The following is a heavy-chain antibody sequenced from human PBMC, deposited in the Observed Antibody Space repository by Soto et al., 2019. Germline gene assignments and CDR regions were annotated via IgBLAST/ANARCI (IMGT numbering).Heavy chain of an antibody. Sequence: SETLSLTCAVSGYSISSGYYWGWIRQPPGKGLEWIGSIYHSGSTYYNPSLKSRVTISVDTSKNQFSLKLSSVTAADTAVYYCARDLTYYDFWSGYYTWTRRDYYYYGMDVWGQGTTVTVSS. V-gene: IGHV4-38-2*02. CDR3: ARDLTYYDFWSGYYTWTRRDYYYYGMDV. CDR1: GYSISSGYY. J-gene: IGHJ6*02. CDR2: IYHSGST. D-gene: IGHD3-3*01.